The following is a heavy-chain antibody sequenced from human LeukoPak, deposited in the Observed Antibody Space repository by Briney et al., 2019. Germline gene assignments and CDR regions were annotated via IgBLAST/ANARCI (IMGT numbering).Heavy chain of an antibody. CDR3: ARGSGSYGF. D-gene: IGHD1-26*01. J-gene: IGHJ4*02. CDR2: FYYGGNT. V-gene: IGHV4-59*11. Sequence: SETLSLTCNVSGGSMSGHFWIWFRQPPGKGLEWIGYFYYGGNTNYNPSLKSRVTISVDTSKDQFSLKLNSVTAADTAVYYCARGSGSYGFWGQGTLVTVSS. CDR1: GGSMSGHF.